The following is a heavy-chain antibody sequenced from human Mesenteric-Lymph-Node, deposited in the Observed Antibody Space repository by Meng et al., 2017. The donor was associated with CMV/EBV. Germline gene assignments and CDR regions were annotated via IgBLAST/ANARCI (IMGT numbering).Heavy chain of an antibody. CDR3: AISGSYGFAFDY. D-gene: IGHD5-18*01. V-gene: IGHV5-51*01. J-gene: IGHJ4*01. CDR1: GYSFTTYW. Sequence: GGSLRLSCKGSGYSFTTYWIGWVRQMPGKGLEWMGVVHPDDSDTRYRPSFRGQVTISADKSISTAYLQWSSLRASDSALYFCAISGSYGFAFDYWCQGTMVTVSS. CDR2: VHPDDSDT.